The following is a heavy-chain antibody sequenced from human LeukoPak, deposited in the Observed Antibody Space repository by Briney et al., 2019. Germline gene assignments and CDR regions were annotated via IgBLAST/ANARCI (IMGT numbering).Heavy chain of an antibody. CDR3: ARDRRGGHCDGPSCYYCYYGMDV. CDR2: AWSDGRNE. V-gene: IGHV3-33*01. Sequence: GGSLRLSCAAAGFTFNTYGMHWVRQAPGKGLEWVAAAWSDGRNEYYADSVKGRFCISRDNSKNTLYLQMSSLRAEDSAVYYCARDRRGGHCDGPSCYYCYYGMDVWGQGTTVIVSS. CDR1: GFTFNTYG. J-gene: IGHJ6*02. D-gene: IGHD2-2*01.